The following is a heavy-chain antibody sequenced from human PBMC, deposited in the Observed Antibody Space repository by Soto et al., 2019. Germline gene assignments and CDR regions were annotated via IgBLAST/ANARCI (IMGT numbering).Heavy chain of an antibody. V-gene: IGHV4-59*01. CDR3: ARFLYGDPPSHVPTIDY. CDR1: GGSISSYY. CDR2: IYYSGST. D-gene: IGHD4-17*01. Sequence: SETLSLTCTVSGGSISSYYWSWIRQPPGKGLEWIGYIYYSGSTNYNPSLKSRVTISVDTSKNQFSLKLTSVTAADTAVYYCARFLYGDPPSHVPTIDYWGQGTLVTVSS. J-gene: IGHJ4*02.